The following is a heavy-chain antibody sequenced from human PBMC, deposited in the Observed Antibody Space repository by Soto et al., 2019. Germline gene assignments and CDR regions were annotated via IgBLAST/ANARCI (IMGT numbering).Heavy chain of an antibody. Sequence: GGSLRLSCAVSGFPFDSYSMSWVRQAPGQGLEWLASLSSGSFYIFHADAIRGRFTISRDDAKNLLFLQMNSLTIEDTATYYCAREANTIYAPHGLDVWGQGTAVTVSS. V-gene: IGHV3-21*01. CDR2: LSSGSFYI. J-gene: IGHJ6*02. CDR3: AREANTIYAPHGLDV. D-gene: IGHD3-3*01. CDR1: GFPFDSYS.